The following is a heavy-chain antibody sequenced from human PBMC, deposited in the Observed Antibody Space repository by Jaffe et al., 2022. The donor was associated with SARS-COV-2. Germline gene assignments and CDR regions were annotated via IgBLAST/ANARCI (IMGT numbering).Heavy chain of an antibody. D-gene: IGHD3-16*01. CDR2: ITTDTGNP. J-gene: IGHJ4*02. Sequence: QVQLVQSGSELKEPGASVKVSCKASGYTFTNHAMNWLRQAPGQGLEWVGWITTDTGNPTYAQGFTGRFVFSLDTSVNTAYLQINSLKPEDTAVYYCARPQGYRGMYYFDYWGQGTLVTVSS. CDR3: ARPQGYRGMYYFDY. CDR1: GYTFTNHA. V-gene: IGHV7-4-1*02.